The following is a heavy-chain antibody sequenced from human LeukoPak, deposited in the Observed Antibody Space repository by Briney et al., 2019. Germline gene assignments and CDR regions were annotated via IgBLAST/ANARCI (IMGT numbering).Heavy chain of an antibody. J-gene: IGHJ4*02. Sequence: AASVKVPCKVSGYTLTELSMHWVRQAPGKGLEWMGGFDPEDGETIYAQKFQGRVTMTEDTSTDTAYMELSSLRSEDTAVYYCATVLPQANDFWSGYPNFDYWGQGTLVTVSS. V-gene: IGHV1-24*01. CDR2: FDPEDGET. CDR3: ATVLPQANDFWSGYPNFDY. D-gene: IGHD3-3*01. CDR1: GYTLTELS.